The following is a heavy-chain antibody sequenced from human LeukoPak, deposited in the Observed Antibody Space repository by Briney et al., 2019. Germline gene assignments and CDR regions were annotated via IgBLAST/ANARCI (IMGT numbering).Heavy chain of an antibody. V-gene: IGHV3-23*01. J-gene: IGHJ4*02. CDR2: ISGSGGST. Sequence: GGPLRLSCAASGFTFSSYAMSWVRQAPGKGLEWVSAISGSGGSTYYADSVKGRFTISRDNSKNTLYLQMNSLRAEDTAVYYCARSYGSGSYYNVGYFDYWGQGTLVTVSS. D-gene: IGHD3-10*01. CDR3: ARSYGSGSYYNVGYFDY. CDR1: GFTFSSYA.